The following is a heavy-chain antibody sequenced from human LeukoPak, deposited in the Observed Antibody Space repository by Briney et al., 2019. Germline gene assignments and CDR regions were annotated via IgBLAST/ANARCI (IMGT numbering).Heavy chain of an antibody. V-gene: IGHV3-23*01. CDR2: TSSSDAGT. J-gene: IGHJ3*02. D-gene: IGHD1-26*01. CDR1: GFTLNNYA. CDR3: AKDRWDPKDAFDI. Sequence: GGSLRLSCAASGFTLNNYAMSWVRQAPGKGLEWVSATSSSDAGTYHADSVRGRFTISRDNSKNTLYLQMNSLRAEDAAVYYCAKDRWDPKDAFDIWGQGTMVTVSS.